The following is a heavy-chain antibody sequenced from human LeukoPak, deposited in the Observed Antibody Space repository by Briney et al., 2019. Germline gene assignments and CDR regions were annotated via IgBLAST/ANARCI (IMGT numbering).Heavy chain of an antibody. CDR2: ISYDGSNK. D-gene: IGHD3-22*01. V-gene: IGHV3-30-3*01. J-gene: IGHJ3*02. CDR1: GLTFSSYA. Sequence: GRSLRLPCAASGLTFSSYAMHWVRQAPGKGLEWVAVISYDGSNKYYADSVKGRFTISRDNSKNTLYLQMNSLRAEDTAVYYCARSFGIVVVNDAFDIWGQGTMVTVSS. CDR3: ARSFGIVVVNDAFDI.